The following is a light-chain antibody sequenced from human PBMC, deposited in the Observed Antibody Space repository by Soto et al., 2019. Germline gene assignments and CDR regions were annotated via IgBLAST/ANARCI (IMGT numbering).Light chain of an antibody. V-gene: IGKV3-11*01. CDR2: GAS. Sequence: EVVLTQSPATLSLSPGERATLSCRASQNVRTFLDWYQQKPGQAPRILIYGASNRATGIPARFSGSGSGTDFTITISSLEPEDFAVYYCQQHSHWPPWTFGQGTRVEIQ. CDR3: QQHSHWPPWT. CDR1: QNVRTF. J-gene: IGKJ1*01.